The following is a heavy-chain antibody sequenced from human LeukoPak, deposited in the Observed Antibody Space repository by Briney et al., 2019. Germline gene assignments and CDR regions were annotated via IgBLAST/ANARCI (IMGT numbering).Heavy chain of an antibody. CDR2: INPNSGGT. Sequence: ASVKVSCKASGGTFSSYAISWVRQAPGQGLEWMGWINPNSGGTNYAQKFQGRVTMTRDTSISTAYMELSRLRSDDTAVYYCARTSTIFGVVISDNDAFDIWGQGTMVTVSS. J-gene: IGHJ3*02. D-gene: IGHD3-3*01. V-gene: IGHV1-2*02. CDR1: GGTFSSYA. CDR3: ARTSTIFGVVISDNDAFDI.